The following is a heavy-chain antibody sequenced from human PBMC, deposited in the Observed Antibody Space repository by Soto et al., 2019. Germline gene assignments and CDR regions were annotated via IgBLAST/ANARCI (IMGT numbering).Heavy chain of an antibody. CDR3: ARGAPVDYGDYNF. Sequence: QVQLVQSGAEVRKPGSSVKVSCTTSGVALSNHFISWVRLAPGQGLEWMGRITPILGIPNYSQNFQGRLTLTANRSTKTVYMELSSLRSDDWAVYYCARGAPVDYGDYNFWGQGTLVTVSS. J-gene: IGHJ4*02. D-gene: IGHD4-17*01. CDR2: ITPILGIP. CDR1: GVALSNHF. V-gene: IGHV1-69*02.